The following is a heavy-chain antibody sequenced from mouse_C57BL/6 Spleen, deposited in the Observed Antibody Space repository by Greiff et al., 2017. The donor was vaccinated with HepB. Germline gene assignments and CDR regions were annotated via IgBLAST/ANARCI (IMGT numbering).Heavy chain of an antibody. CDR1: GYTFTSYG. J-gene: IGHJ3*01. D-gene: IGHD3-2*02. CDR3: ARRDSSGYSSY. V-gene: IGHV1-81*01. CDR2: IYPRSGNT. Sequence: QVQLKQSGAELARPGASVKLSCKASGYTFTSYGISWVKQRTGQGLEWIGEIYPRSGNTYYNEKFKGKATLTADKSSSTAYMELRSLTSEDSAVYFCARRDSSGYSSYWGQGTLVTVSA.